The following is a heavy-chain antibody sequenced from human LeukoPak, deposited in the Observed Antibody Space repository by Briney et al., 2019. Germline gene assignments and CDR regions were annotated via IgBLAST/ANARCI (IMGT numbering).Heavy chain of an antibody. Sequence: GGSLRLSCAASGFTFRIYELHWVRQAPGKGLEWVSYITSSGDGVYYAHSVRGRFTISRDNAKNSLYLEMNSLRAEDTAVYYCARDRGSRSNSPYYFVYWGQGALVTVSS. CDR2: ITSSGDGV. V-gene: IGHV3-48*03. CDR1: GFTFRIYE. D-gene: IGHD4-11*01. CDR3: ARDRGSRSNSPYYFVY. J-gene: IGHJ4*02.